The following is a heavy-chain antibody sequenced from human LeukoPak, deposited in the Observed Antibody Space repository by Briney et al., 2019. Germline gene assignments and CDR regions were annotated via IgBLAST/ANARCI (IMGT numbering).Heavy chain of an antibody. J-gene: IGHJ4*02. CDR2: VGGSDGST. Sequence: GGSLRLSCAASGFTFSGYAMTWVRQAPGKGLEWVSGVGGSDGSTFYADSVKGRFTISRDNSKNTLYLQMSSLRVEDTAVYYCAKVGGGRIAAAGSHYWGQGTLVTVSS. D-gene: IGHD6-13*01. CDR3: AKVGGGRIAAAGSHY. V-gene: IGHV3-23*01. CDR1: GFTFSGYA.